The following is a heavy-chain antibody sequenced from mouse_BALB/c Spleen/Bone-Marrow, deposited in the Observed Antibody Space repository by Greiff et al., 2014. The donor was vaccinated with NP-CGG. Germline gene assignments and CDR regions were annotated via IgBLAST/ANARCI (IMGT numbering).Heavy chain of an antibody. Sequence: EVHLVESGAELVRPGALVRLSCKASGFNIKDYYMYWVKQRPEQGLEWIGWIDPENGNIIYDPKFQGKASITADTSSNTAYLQLSSLTSEDTAVYYCARSPRNYFDYWGQGSTLTVSS. CDR2: IDPENGNI. CDR3: ARSPRNYFDY. J-gene: IGHJ2*01. CDR1: GFNIKDYY. V-gene: IGHV14-1*02.